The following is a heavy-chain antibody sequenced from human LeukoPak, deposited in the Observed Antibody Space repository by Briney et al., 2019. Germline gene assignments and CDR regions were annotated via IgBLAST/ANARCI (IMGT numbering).Heavy chain of an antibody. CDR1: GYTFTGYY. CDR2: INPNSGGT. Sequence: ASVKVFCKASGYTFTGYYMHWVRQAPGQGLEWMGWINPNSGGTNYAQKFQGRVTMTRDTSISTAYMELSRLRSDDTAVYYCARGSGYGYGYTRAVSILFADYWGQGTLVTVSS. J-gene: IGHJ4*02. CDR3: ARGSGYGYGYTRAVSILFADY. D-gene: IGHD5-18*01. V-gene: IGHV1-2*02.